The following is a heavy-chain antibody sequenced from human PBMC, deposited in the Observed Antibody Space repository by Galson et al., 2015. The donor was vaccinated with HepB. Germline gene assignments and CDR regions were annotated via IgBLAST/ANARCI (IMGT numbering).Heavy chain of an antibody. Sequence: SETLSLTCTVSGGSISSYYWSWIRQPPGKGLEWIGYIYYSGSTNYNPSLKSRVTISVDASKNQFSLKLSSVTAADTAVYYCARQTYTPKYYYDSSGYWARFDPWGQGTLVTVSS. CDR2: IYYSGST. CDR1: GGSISSYY. J-gene: IGHJ5*02. CDR3: ARQTYTPKYYYDSSGYWARFDP. D-gene: IGHD3-22*01. V-gene: IGHV4-59*01.